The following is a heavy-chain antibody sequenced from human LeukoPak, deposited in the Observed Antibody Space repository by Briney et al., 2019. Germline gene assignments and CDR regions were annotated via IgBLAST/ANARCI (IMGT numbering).Heavy chain of an antibody. Sequence: GGSLRLSCAASGFTFSSYAMSWVRQAPGKGLEWVSAISGSGGSTYYADSVKGRFTISRDNSKSTLYLQMNSLRAEDTAVYYCAKEIGGYSYGWVDYWGQGTLVTVSS. D-gene: IGHD5-18*01. CDR2: ISGSGGST. J-gene: IGHJ4*02. CDR1: GFTFSSYA. CDR3: AKEIGGYSYGWVDY. V-gene: IGHV3-23*01.